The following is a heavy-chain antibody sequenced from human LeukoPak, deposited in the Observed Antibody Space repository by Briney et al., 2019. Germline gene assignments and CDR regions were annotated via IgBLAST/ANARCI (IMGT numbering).Heavy chain of an antibody. CDR3: AKDTPTTGYHLDS. V-gene: IGHV3-23*01. CDR2: ISGSGGST. CDR1: GFTFSSYG. D-gene: IGHD1-1*01. Sequence: SGGSLRLSCAASGFTFSSYGMSWVRQAPGKGLEWVSTISGSGGSTYYADSVKGRFTISRDNSENTLYLQINSLRVEDTAVYYCAKDTPTTGYHLDSWGQGTLVTVSS. J-gene: IGHJ4*02.